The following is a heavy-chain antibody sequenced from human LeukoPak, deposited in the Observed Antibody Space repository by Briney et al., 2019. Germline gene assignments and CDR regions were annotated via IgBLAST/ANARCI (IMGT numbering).Heavy chain of an antibody. CDR2: ISYSGYT. J-gene: IGHJ4*02. D-gene: IGHD4-23*01. Sequence: SETLSLTCTVSGGSIRSYYWNWIRQAPGKGREWVGFISYSGYTSYSPSLKSRVAISVDTAKSQFSLRLNSMTAADTAIYYCARGRNDNGGMFFDSWAQGNLVTVSS. CDR3: ARGRNDNGGMFFDS. V-gene: IGHV4-59*01. CDR1: GGSIRSYY.